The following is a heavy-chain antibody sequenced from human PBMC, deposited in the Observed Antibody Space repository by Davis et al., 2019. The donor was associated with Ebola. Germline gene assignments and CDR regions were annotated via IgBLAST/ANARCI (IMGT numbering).Heavy chain of an antibody. J-gene: IGHJ6*02. Sequence: MPSETLSLTCTASGASLRNYLCRWIRQAPGKGLEWIGSIDYSGNTYSNPSLKSRVTISGDMSKKQISLNLTSVSAADTAVYYCARDSRNTFYGMDVWGQGTTVTVSS. CDR1: GASLRNYL. CDR2: IDYSGNT. V-gene: IGHV4-59*01. D-gene: IGHD2/OR15-2a*01. CDR3: ARDSRNTFYGMDV.